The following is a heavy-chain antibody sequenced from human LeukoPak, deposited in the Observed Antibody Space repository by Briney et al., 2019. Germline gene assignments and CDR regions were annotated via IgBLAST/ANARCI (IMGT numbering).Heavy chain of an antibody. Sequence: SETLSLTCTVSGGSISTSNYYWGWIRQPPGKGLEWIGNIFYSGSTNYNPSLKSRVTISVDTSKNQFSLKLSSVTAADTAVYYCARAQNDFWSGYYSYYFDYWGQGTLVTVSS. CDR3: ARAQNDFWSGYYSYYFDY. D-gene: IGHD3-3*01. V-gene: IGHV4-39*07. CDR2: IFYSGST. J-gene: IGHJ4*02. CDR1: GGSISTSNYY.